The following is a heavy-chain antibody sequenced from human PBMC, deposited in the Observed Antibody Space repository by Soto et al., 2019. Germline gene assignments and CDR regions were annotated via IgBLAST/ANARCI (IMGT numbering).Heavy chain of an antibody. CDR3: ARGNGYSYGAFFDY. D-gene: IGHD5-18*01. CDR1: GFTFSAYP. V-gene: IGHV3-33*01. J-gene: IGHJ4*02. CDR2: IWYDGSDK. Sequence: QGQLVESGGGVVQPGRSLRLYCAASGFTFSAYPMHWVRQAPGKGLEWVTLIWYDGSDKYYADSVKGRFTISRDDSKNTLYLQMDSLRAEDTAVYFCARGNGYSYGAFFDYWGQGALVTVSS.